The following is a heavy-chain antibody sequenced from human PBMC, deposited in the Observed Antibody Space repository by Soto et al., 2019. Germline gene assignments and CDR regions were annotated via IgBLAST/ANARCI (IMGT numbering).Heavy chain of an antibody. Sequence: QVQLVESGGGVVQPGRSLRLSCAASGFTFSSYAMHWVRQAPGKGLEWVAVISYDGSNKYYADSVKGRFTISRDNSKNTLYLQMNSLRAEDTAVYYCARGDYYDSSGYPLWFDPWGQGTLVTVSS. V-gene: IGHV3-30-3*01. CDR1: GFTFSSYA. CDR2: ISYDGSNK. J-gene: IGHJ5*02. CDR3: ARGDYYDSSGYPLWFDP. D-gene: IGHD3-22*01.